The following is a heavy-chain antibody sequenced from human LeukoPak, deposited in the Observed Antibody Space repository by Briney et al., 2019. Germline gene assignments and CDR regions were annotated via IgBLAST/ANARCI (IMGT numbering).Heavy chain of an antibody. D-gene: IGHD3-3*01. Sequence: GGSLRLSCAASGFTFSSYAMSWVRQAPGKGLEYVSAISSNGGSTYYANSVKGRFTISRDNSKNTLYLQMGSLRAEDMAVYYCARATPYDFWSGYSFYYYYGMDVWGQGTTVTVSS. CDR1: GFTFSSYA. CDR2: ISSNGGST. CDR3: ARATPYDFWSGYSFYYYYGMDV. V-gene: IGHV3-64*01. J-gene: IGHJ6*02.